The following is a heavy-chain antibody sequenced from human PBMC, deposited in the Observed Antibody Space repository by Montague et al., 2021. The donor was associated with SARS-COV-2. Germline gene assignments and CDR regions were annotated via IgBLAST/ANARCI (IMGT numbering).Heavy chain of an antibody. Sequence: TLSLTCVVSGGSISSGSYYWSWIRQPAGKGLEWIGRIYISGTTNYNPSLKSRVTISVDTSKNQFSLKLSSVTAADTAVYYCARGGGSGGQRANHFDYWGQGTLVTVSS. D-gene: IGHD2-15*01. CDR2: IYISGTT. V-gene: IGHV4-61*02. J-gene: IGHJ4*02. CDR1: GGSISSGSYY. CDR3: ARGGGSGGQRANHFDY.